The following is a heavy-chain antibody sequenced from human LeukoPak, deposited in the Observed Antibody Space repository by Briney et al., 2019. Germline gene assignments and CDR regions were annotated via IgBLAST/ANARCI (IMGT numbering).Heavy chain of an antibody. Sequence: SETLSLTCTVSGGSISSYYWSWIRQPPGKGLEWIGYIYYSGSTYYNPSLKSRLTISVDSSMNQFSLRLSSVTAAAAAVYYCARLRLRYTRNGDSTSYEVFDIWGQGTVVTVSS. CDR3: ARLRLRYTRNGDSTSYEVFDI. V-gene: IGHV4-59*08. CDR1: GGSISSYY. J-gene: IGHJ3*02. CDR2: IYYSGST. D-gene: IGHD2-21*01.